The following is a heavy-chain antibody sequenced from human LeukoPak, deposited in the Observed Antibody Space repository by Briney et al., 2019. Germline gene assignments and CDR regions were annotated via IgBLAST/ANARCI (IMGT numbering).Heavy chain of an antibody. V-gene: IGHV1-24*01. CDR3: ATDRYDSSGYRSYYYCYYGMDV. Sequence: ASVKVSCKVSGYTLTELSMHWVRQAPGKGLEWMGGFDPEDGETIYAQKFQGRVTMTEDTSTDTAYMELSSLRSEDTAVYYCATDRYDSSGYRSYYYCYYGMDVWGQGTTVTVSS. CDR1: GYTLTELS. D-gene: IGHD3-22*01. J-gene: IGHJ6*02. CDR2: FDPEDGET.